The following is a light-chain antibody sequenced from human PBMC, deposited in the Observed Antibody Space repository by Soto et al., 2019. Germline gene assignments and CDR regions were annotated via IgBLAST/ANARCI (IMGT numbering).Light chain of an antibody. CDR3: QTWGTGIHYV. J-gene: IGLJ1*01. Sequence: QPVLTQSPSASASLGASVKLTCTLSSGHSSYAIAWHQQQPEKGPRYLMKLNSDGSHSKGDGIPDRFSGSSSGAGRYLTISSLQSEDEADYYCQTWGTGIHYVFGTGTKLTVL. CDR2: LNSDGSH. CDR1: SGHSSYA. V-gene: IGLV4-69*01.